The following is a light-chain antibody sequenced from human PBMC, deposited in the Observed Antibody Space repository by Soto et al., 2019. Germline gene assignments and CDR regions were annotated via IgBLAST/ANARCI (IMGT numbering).Light chain of an antibody. CDR3: TMA. J-gene: IGKJ1*01. V-gene: IGKV1-27*01. CDR2: SAS. Sequence: DIQMTQSPSSLSASVGDRVTITCRASQGISNYLAWYQQKLGKVPKLLIYSASTFQSGVPSQFSFSGSGTDFNIPISRLQPEHVETNYCTMAFGEETKVEIK. CDR1: QGISNY.